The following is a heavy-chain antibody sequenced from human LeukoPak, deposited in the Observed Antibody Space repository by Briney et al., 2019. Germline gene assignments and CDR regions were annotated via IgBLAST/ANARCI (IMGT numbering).Heavy chain of an antibody. D-gene: IGHD6-19*01. CDR1: GYTFTSYA. CDR3: ARDEEGIAVAGTLMGGMDV. CDR2: INTNTGNP. V-gene: IGHV7-4-1*02. J-gene: IGHJ6*02. Sequence: ASVKVSCKASGYTFTSYAMNWVRQAPGQGLEWMGWINTNTGNPTYAQGFTGRFVFSLDTSVSTAYLQISSLKAEDTAVYYCARDEEGIAVAGTLMGGMDVWGQGTTVTVSS.